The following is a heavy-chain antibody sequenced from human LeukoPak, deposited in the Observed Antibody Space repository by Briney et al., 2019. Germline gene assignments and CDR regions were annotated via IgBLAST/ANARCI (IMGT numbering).Heavy chain of an antibody. CDR1: GYTFTGYY. CDR2: INPNSGGT. V-gene: IGHV1-2*02. D-gene: IGHD5-18*01. Sequence: ASVKVSCKASGYTFTGYYMNWVRQAPGQGLEWMGRINPNSGGTNYAQKFQGRVTMTGDKSISTAYVELSRLRSDDTAVYYCARQHTAMVNNYWGQGTPVTVSS. CDR3: ARQHTAMVNNY. J-gene: IGHJ4*02.